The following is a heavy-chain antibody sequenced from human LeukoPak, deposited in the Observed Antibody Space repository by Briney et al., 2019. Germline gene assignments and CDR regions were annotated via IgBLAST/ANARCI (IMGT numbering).Heavy chain of an antibody. J-gene: IGHJ3*02. CDR3: VPHDAFNI. Sequence: QPGGSLRLSCAASGFSFSSYGMHRVRQAPGKGLEWVAFILYDGRNKYYTDSVKGRFTISRDNSKNTLYLQMNSLRAQDTAMYYCVPHDAFNIWGQGTMVTVSS. CDR1: GFSFSSYG. V-gene: IGHV3-30*02. CDR2: ILYDGRNK.